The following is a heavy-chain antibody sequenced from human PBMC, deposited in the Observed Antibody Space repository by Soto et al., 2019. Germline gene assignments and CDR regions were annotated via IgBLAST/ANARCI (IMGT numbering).Heavy chain of an antibody. D-gene: IGHD2-2*01. CDR1: GGTFSSYA. V-gene: IGHV1-69*12. CDR3: ARVAVPLKLSPEGFDS. CDR2: IIPIFGTA. Sequence: QVQLVQSGAEVKKPGSSVKVSCKASGGTFSSYAISWVRQAPGQGLEWMGGIIPIFGTANYAQKFQGRVTMTAEESTCTGYMQLSRLRTADTSVYYCARVAVPLKLSPEGFDSWGRGTLVTVSS. J-gene: IGHJ4*02.